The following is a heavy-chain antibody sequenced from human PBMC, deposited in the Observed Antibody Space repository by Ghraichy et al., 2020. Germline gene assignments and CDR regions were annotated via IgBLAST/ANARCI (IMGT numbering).Heavy chain of an antibody. J-gene: IGHJ5*02. Sequence: SETLSLTCEVSGDSFSGYYWNWIRQPPGKSLEWIGDISHSGITNYNPSLKGRVTLSVDPSKSQSSLEMTSVTAADTAVYFCARGRGPNYPRKFDAWGQGALVTGSS. CDR1: GDSFSGYY. D-gene: IGHD4/OR15-4a*01. CDR3: ARGRGPNYPRKFDA. CDR2: ISHSGIT. V-gene: IGHV4-34*01.